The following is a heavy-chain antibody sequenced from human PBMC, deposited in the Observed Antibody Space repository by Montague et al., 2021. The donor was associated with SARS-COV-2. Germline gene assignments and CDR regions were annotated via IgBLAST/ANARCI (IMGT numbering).Heavy chain of an antibody. Sequence: SETLSLTCTVSGGSISSFYWSWFRQPPGKGLEWIGYISDSGSTNYNPSHTSRVTMSVDTSKNQFSLKVNSATAADTAVYYCARHYSATLPAVYWGQGTLVTVSS. J-gene: IGHJ4*02. CDR2: ISDSGST. V-gene: IGHV4-59*08. CDR3: ARHYSATLPAVY. D-gene: IGHD2-15*01. CDR1: GGSISSFY.